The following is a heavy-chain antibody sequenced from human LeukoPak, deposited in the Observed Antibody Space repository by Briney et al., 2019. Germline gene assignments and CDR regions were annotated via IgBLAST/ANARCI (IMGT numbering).Heavy chain of an antibody. Sequence: PSETLSLTCTVSGGSISSYYWSWIRQPAGKGLEWIGRIYTSGSTNYNPSLKSRVTMSVDTSKKQFSLKLTSVTAADTAVYYCTRGSTAYYYMDVWGKGTTVTISS. CDR1: GGSISSYY. V-gene: IGHV4-4*07. D-gene: IGHD5-18*01. CDR2: IYTSGST. J-gene: IGHJ6*03. CDR3: TRGSTAYYYMDV.